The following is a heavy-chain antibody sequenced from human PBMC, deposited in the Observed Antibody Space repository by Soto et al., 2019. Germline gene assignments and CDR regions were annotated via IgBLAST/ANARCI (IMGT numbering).Heavy chain of an antibody. D-gene: IGHD2-21*01. Sequence: GGSLRLSCAASGFTFGNYWMSWVRQAPGRGPEWVANIKQDGSERNYVDSVKGRFTISRDNAENSLYLQMNSLRVEDTGVYYCASARHIGPWGQGTLVTVSS. CDR3: ASARHIGP. V-gene: IGHV3-7*01. CDR2: IKQDGSER. CDR1: GFTFGNYW. J-gene: IGHJ5*02.